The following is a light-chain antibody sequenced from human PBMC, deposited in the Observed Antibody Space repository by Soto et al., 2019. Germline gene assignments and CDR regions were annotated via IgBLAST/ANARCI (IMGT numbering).Light chain of an antibody. CDR1: GSDIGTYNY. CDR3: KSYTSASTYV. Sequence: QSVLTQPSSVSGSPGQSTTISCTGTGSDIGTYNYVFWYQHHPGKAPKFIIYDVTNRPSGVSDRFSGSKSGNTASLTISGLQAEDEADYFCKSYTSASTYVFGTGTKVTV. V-gene: IGLV2-14*03. J-gene: IGLJ1*01. CDR2: DVT.